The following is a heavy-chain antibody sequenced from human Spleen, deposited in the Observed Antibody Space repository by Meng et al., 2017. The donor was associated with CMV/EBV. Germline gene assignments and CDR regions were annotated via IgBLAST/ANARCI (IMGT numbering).Heavy chain of an antibody. CDR3: ARDSTLETPYYFDY. D-gene: IGHD2-15*01. Sequence: GESLKISCAASGVTFSGYWMSWVRQAPGKGLEWVANIKQDGSEKYYVDSVKGRFTISRDNAKNSLYLQMNSLRAEDTALYYCARDSTLETPYYFDYWGQGTLVTVSS. J-gene: IGHJ4*02. CDR2: IKQDGSEK. CDR1: GVTFSGYW. V-gene: IGHV3-7*03.